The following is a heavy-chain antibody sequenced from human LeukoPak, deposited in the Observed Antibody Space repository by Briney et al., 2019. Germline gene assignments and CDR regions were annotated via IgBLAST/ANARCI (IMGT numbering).Heavy chain of an antibody. V-gene: IGHV4-38-2*01. Sequence: PSETLSLTCAVSAYSISSGYYWGWIRQPPGKGLEWIGSIYYSGSTYYNPSLKSRVTMSVDTSRNQFSLKLSSVTAADTAVYYCARGSLATVDRYNWFDPWGQGTLVTVSS. CDR1: AYSISSGYY. CDR3: ARGSLATVDRYNWFDP. D-gene: IGHD3-3*02. CDR2: IYYSGST. J-gene: IGHJ5*02.